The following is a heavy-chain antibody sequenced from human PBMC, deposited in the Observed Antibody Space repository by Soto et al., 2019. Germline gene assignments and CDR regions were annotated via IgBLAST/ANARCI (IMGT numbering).Heavy chain of an antibody. D-gene: IGHD1-26*01. V-gene: IGHV4-30-4*01. J-gene: IGHJ4*02. CDR3: ARGASGSYYGAFDY. Sequence: QVQLQESGPGLVKPSQTLSLTCTVSGGSISSGDYYWSWIRQPPGKGLEWIGYIYYSGSTYYNPSHQSRVTISVDTSKNQFSLKLSSVTAADTAVYYCARGASGSYYGAFDYWGQGTLVTVSS. CDR2: IYYSGST. CDR1: GGSISSGDYY.